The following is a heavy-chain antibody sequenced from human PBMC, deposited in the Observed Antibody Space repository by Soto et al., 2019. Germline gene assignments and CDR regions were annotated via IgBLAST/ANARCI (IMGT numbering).Heavy chain of an antibody. CDR3: ARNESDKGWFDP. V-gene: IGHV4-31*03. CDR2: IYYIGTT. D-gene: IGHD2-21*02. CDR1: GGSLNSGNDYWKYY. J-gene: IGHJ5*02. Sequence: QVQLQESGPGLVKPSQTLSLTCTVSGGSLNSGNDYWKYYWSWTRQQPGKGLEWIGNIYYIGTTDYNTSLRSRVTISVDRSQNQISLTLRSVTAADTAVYYCARNESDKGWFDPWGQGIQVTVSS.